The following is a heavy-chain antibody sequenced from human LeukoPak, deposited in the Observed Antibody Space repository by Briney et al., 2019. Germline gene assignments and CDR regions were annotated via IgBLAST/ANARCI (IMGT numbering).Heavy chain of an antibody. V-gene: IGHV3-33*08. Sequence: GGSLRLSCAASGFTFSSYGMHWVRQAPGKGLEWVAVIWYDGSNKYYADSVKGRFTISRDNSKNTLYLQMNSLRAEDTAVYYCARDPGYYGSGSFEPDYWGQGTLVTVSS. CDR1: GFTFSSYG. CDR2: IWYDGSNK. J-gene: IGHJ4*02. CDR3: ARDPGYYGSGSFEPDY. D-gene: IGHD3-10*01.